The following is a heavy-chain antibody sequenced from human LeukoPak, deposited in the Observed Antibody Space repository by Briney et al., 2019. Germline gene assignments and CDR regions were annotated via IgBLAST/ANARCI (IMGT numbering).Heavy chain of an antibody. J-gene: IGHJ4*02. Sequence: SETLSLTCTVSGGSISSAGHYWTWIRQQPGKGLEWIGYVYYSGSTYYNPSLESRLTISLDTSKNQFSLRLTSVTAADTAVYYCARGSSGCSSTSCKSGVFDYWGQGTLVTVSS. V-gene: IGHV4-31*03. D-gene: IGHD2-2*01. CDR2: VYYSGST. CDR3: ARGSSGCSSTSCKSGVFDY. CDR1: GGSISSAGHY.